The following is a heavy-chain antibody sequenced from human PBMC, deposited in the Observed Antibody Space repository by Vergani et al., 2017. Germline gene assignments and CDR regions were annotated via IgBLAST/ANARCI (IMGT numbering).Heavy chain of an antibody. CDR3: AIDGRGYCSSTSCDARYYYYYMDV. CDR1: GFTFSSYA. J-gene: IGHJ6*03. CDR2: ISGSGGST. V-gene: IGHV3-23*01. D-gene: IGHD2-2*01. Sequence: EVQLLESGGGLVQPGGSLRLSCAASGFTFSSYAMSWVRQAPGKGLEWVSAISGSGGSTYYADSVKGRFTISRDNSKNTLYLQMNSLRAEDTAVYYCAIDGRGYCSSTSCDARYYYYYMDVWGKGTTVTVSS.